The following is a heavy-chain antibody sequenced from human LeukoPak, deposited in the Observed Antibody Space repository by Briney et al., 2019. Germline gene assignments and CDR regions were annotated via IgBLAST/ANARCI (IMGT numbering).Heavy chain of an antibody. CDR1: GGSISSYY. J-gene: IGHJ4*02. D-gene: IGHD4/OR15-4a*01. CDR2: IYYSGST. V-gene: IGHV4-59*01. Sequence: SETLSLTCTVSGGSISSYYWSWIRQPPGKGLEWIGYIYYSGSTNYNPSLKSRVNISVDTSKNQFSLKLSSVTAADTAVYYCARDANWHFDYWGQGTLVTVSS. CDR3: ARDANWHFDY.